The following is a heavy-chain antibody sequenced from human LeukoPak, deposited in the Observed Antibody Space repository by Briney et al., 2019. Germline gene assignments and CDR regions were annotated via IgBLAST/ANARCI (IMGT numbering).Heavy chain of an antibody. J-gene: IGHJ6*03. D-gene: IGHD3-10*01. CDR3: ARGIWFGEFEDYYYYMDV. CDR1: GYSISSGYY. V-gene: IGHV4-38-2*02. CDR2: IYHSGST. Sequence: SETLSLTCTVSGYSISSGYYWGWIRPPPGKGLEWIGSIYHSGSTNYNPSLKSRVTISVDTSKNQFSLKLSSVTAADTAVYYCARGIWFGEFEDYYYYMDVWGKGTTVTVSS.